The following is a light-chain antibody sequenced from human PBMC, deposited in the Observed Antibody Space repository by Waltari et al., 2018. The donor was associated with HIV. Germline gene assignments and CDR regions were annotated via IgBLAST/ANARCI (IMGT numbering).Light chain of an antibody. CDR3: GSYSSTTGHVV. CDR1: TADIAGDHH. V-gene: IGLV2-14*03. J-gene: IGLJ2*01. Sequence: QSGLAQPASVSGSLGETIAIVCTGSTADIAGDHHVSWYQQYTGKPPRLLIYDVNHRPSGISDRFSGSRSGNTASLTISGLLTDDESDYFCGSYSSTTGHVVFGGGTRVTVL. CDR2: DVN.